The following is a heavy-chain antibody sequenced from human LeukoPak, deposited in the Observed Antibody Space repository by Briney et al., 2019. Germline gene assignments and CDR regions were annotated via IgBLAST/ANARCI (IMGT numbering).Heavy chain of an antibody. CDR1: GFTFSSYG. J-gene: IGHJ4*02. D-gene: IGHD5-24*01. V-gene: IGHV3-33*01. Sequence: GGSLRLSCAASGFTFSSYGMHWVRQAPGKGLEWVAVIWYDGSNKYYADSVKGRFTISRDNSKNTLYLQMNSLRADDTAVYYCARDFSLQLFDYWGQGTLVTVFS. CDR3: ARDFSLQLFDY. CDR2: IWYDGSNK.